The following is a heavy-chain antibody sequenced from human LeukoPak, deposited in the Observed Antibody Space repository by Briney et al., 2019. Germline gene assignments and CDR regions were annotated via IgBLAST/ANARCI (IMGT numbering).Heavy chain of an antibody. V-gene: IGHV3-30*18. J-gene: IGHJ4*02. D-gene: IGHD3-22*01. CDR2: ISYDGSNI. CDR3: AKVGCGSGYCAFDY. CDR1: GLPFSSYG. Sequence: PGRSLLLSCVASGLPFSSYGMHWVRQAPGKGLEWVAVISYDGSNIYYAASVKGRFTISRDNSKNTLYLRMNSLRAEDTAVYYCAKVGCGSGYCAFDYWGQGTLVTVSS.